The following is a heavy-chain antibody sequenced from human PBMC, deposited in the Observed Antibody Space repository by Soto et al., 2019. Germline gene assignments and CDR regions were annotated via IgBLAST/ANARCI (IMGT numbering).Heavy chain of an antibody. CDR2: IHVTGNT. Sequence: SETLSLSCTVSGGSMNNYLWSWIRQTPGDGLEWIGYIHVTGNTYHNPSLKIPVTISIDASKTQFFLTLTSVTAADTAVYYCARGPFFARYQPFDAWGRGILVTVSS. D-gene: IGHD1-20*01. CDR3: ARGPFFARYQPFDA. J-gene: IGHJ4*02. V-gene: IGHV4-59*01. CDR1: GGSMNNYL.